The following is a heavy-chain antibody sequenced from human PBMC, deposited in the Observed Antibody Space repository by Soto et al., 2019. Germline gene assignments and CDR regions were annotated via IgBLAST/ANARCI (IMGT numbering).Heavy chain of an antibody. Sequence: QVQLVESGGGVVQPGRSLRLSCAASGFSFAYYGMHWVRQAPGKGLEWVAVISYDGTEKYYEDSVKGRFTISRDNTKNKLDLQMNSLRGADTAVYFSAKADASTALDSWGQGTMVTVSS. CDR2: ISYDGTEK. V-gene: IGHV3-30*18. CDR1: GFSFAYYG. J-gene: IGHJ4*02. CDR3: AKADASTALDS.